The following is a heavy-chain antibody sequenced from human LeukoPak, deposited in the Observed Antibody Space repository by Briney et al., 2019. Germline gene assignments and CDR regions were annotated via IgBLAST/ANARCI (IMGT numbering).Heavy chain of an antibody. D-gene: IGHD3-22*01. CDR1: SGSMSSYY. J-gene: IGHJ4*02. CDR3: GRGGSGYPLDY. Sequence: PSETLSLTCAVSSGSMSSYYWSWIRQPPGKGLEWIGYIYYTGVTNYSPSLKRRLTISLDTAMKQFSLNLRSVTAADTTMYYCGRGGSGYPLDYWGQGTLVTVSS. CDR2: IYYTGVT. V-gene: IGHV4-59*01.